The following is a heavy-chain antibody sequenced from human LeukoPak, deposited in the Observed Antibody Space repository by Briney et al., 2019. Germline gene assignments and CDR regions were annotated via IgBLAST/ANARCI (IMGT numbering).Heavy chain of an antibody. J-gene: IGHJ5*02. Sequence: SETLSLTCAVYGGSFSGYYWSWIRQPPGKGLEWIGEINHSGSTNYNPSLKSRVTISVDTSKNQFPLKLSSVTAADTAVYYCARGGEADYDYVWGSYRYDWFDPWGQGTLVTVSS. CDR3: ARGGEADYDYVWGSYRYDWFDP. V-gene: IGHV4-34*01. CDR2: INHSGST. D-gene: IGHD3-16*02. CDR1: GGSFSGYY.